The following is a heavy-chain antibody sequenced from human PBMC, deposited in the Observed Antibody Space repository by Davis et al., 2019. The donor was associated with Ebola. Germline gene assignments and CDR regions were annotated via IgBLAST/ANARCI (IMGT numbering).Heavy chain of an antibody. CDR3: ARDQWGGSYFY. Sequence: GGSLRLSCAASGYTFTSYAMHWVRQAPGQRLEWMGWINAGNGNTKYSQKFQGRVTITRDTSASTAYMELRSLRSDDTAVYYCARDQWGGSYFYWGQGTLVTVSS. CDR2: INAGNGNT. J-gene: IGHJ4*02. CDR1: GYTFTSYA. D-gene: IGHD1-26*01. V-gene: IGHV1-3*01.